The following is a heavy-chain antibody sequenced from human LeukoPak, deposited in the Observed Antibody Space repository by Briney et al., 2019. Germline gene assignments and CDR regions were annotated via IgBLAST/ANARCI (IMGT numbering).Heavy chain of an antibody. CDR1: GGSISSGDYY. Sequence: PSQTLSLTCTVSGGSISSGDYYWSWIRRPPGKGLEWIGYIYYSGSTYYNPSLKSRVTISVDTSKNQFSLKLSSVTAADTAVYYCARAPYSSSWYVDYWGQGTLVTVSS. CDR3: ARAPYSSSWYVDY. V-gene: IGHV4-30-4*01. D-gene: IGHD6-13*01. J-gene: IGHJ4*02. CDR2: IYYSGST.